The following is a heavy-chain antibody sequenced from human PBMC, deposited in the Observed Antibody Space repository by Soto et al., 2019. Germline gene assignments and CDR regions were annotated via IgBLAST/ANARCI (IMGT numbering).Heavy chain of an antibody. V-gene: IGHV3-30*18. CDR3: AKPALRYFDWSHLDY. J-gene: IGHJ4*02. D-gene: IGHD3-9*01. CDR1: GFTFSSYG. Sequence: PGGSLRLSCAASGFTFSSYGMHWVRQAPGKGLEWVAVISYDGSNKYYADSVKGRFTIPRDNSKNTLYLQMNSLRAEDTAVYYCAKPALRYFDWSHLDYWGQGTLVTVSS. CDR2: ISYDGSNK.